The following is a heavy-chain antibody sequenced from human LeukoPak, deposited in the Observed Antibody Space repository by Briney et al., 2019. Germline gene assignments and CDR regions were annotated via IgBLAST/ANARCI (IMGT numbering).Heavy chain of an antibody. CDR3: ARDRYCSGGSCLHPFDY. D-gene: IGHD2-15*01. J-gene: IGHJ4*02. CDR1: GGSISSNNW. Sequence: SETLSLTCAVSGGSISSNNWWSWVRQPPGKGLEWIGNIYHSGTTHYNPSLKSRVTISVDKSKNHFSLKLNSVTAADTAVYYCARDRYCSGGSCLHPFDYWGQGTLVTVSS. CDR2: IYHSGTT. V-gene: IGHV4-4*02.